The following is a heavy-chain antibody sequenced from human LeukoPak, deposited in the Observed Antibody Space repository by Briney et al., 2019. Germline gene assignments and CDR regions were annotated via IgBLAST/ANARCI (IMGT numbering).Heavy chain of an antibody. CDR1: GFTFSSYG. CDR3: ARDSRLKLGGELSSYYYYYMDV. J-gene: IGHJ6*03. D-gene: IGHD3-10*01. V-gene: IGHV3-30*03. Sequence: PGGSLRLSCAASGFTFSSYGMHWVRQAPGKGLEWVAVISYDGSNKYYADSVKGRFTISRDNSKNTLYLQMNSLRAEDTAVYYCARDSRLKLGGELSSYYYYYMDVWGKGTTVTISS. CDR2: ISYDGSNK.